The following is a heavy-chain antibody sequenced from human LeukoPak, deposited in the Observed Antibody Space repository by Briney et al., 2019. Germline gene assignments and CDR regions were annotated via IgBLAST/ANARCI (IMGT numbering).Heavy chain of an antibody. J-gene: IGHJ4*02. CDR2: INPEETTT. CDR1: GSTFSRYW. D-gene: IGHD1-14*01. Sequence: PGGSLRLSCAASGSTFSRYWMHWVRQAPGKGLVWISRINPEETTTSYADSVRGRFTISRDNAKNTLYLEMNSLRTEDTAVYYCARGGLEPVDYWGQGSLVTVSS. V-gene: IGHV3-74*01. CDR3: ARGGLEPVDY.